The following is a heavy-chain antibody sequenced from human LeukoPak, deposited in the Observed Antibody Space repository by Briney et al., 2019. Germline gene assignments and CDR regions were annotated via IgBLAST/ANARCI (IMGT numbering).Heavy chain of an antibody. CDR1: GFIFDESA. V-gene: IGHV3-9*01. CDR2: ISWDSNNI. D-gene: IGHD6-19*01. Sequence: GRSLRLSCAASGFIFDESAMHWVRQAPGKGLEWVSGISWDSNNIIYADSVKGRFTISRDNAKNTLYLRMNSLRAEDTALYYCAKAVAAPGAFDIWGQGTVVTVSS. J-gene: IGHJ3*02. CDR3: AKAVAAPGAFDI.